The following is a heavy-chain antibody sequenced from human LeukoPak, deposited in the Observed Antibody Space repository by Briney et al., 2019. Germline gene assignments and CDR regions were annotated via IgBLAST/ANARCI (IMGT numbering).Heavy chain of an antibody. CDR2: IYTSGST. D-gene: IGHD6-13*01. Sequence: PSETLSLTCTVSGGSINSGSYYWSWIRQPAGKGREWIGRIYTSGSTNYNPSLKSRVTISVDTSKNQFSLKLSSVTAADTAVYYCARGGTGYSSSGFDYWGQGTLVTVSS. V-gene: IGHV4-61*02. CDR3: ARGGTGYSSSGFDY. J-gene: IGHJ4*02. CDR1: GGSINSGSYY.